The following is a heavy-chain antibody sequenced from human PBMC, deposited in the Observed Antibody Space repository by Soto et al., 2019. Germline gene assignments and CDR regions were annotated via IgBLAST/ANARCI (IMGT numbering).Heavy chain of an antibody. J-gene: IGHJ5*02. CDR3: AKDLSSRRWFDP. CDR1: GASIRSYH. V-gene: IGHV4-4*07. Sequence: SETLSLTCAVSGASIRSYHWSFLRQPAGKGLEWIGRIQHTGNTNYNPSLKSRVTMSADTSKNQISLKMTSVTAADTAVYFCAKDLSSRRWFDPWGQGVRVTVSS. CDR2: IQHTGNT.